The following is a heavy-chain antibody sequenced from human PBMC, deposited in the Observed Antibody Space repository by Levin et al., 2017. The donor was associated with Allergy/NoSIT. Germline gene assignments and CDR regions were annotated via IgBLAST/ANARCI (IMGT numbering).Heavy chain of an antibody. J-gene: IGHJ5*02. CDR3: ARERIAAAGTGWDWFDP. D-gene: IGHD6-13*01. Sequence: SCTVSGGSISSGSYYWSWIRQPAGKGLEWIGRIYTSGSTNYNPSLKSRVTISVDTSKNQFSLKLSSVTAADTAVYYCARERIAAAGTGWDWFDPWGQGTLVTVSS. CDR2: IYTSGST. CDR1: GGSISSGSYY. V-gene: IGHV4-61*02.